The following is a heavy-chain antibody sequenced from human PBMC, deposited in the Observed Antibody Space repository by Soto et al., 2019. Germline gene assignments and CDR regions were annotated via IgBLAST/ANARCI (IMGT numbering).Heavy chain of an antibody. CDR3: ARHAGLRYFEGGYYYGMDV. V-gene: IGHV5-51*01. CDR2: IYPGDSDT. CDR1: GYSFTSYW. D-gene: IGHD3-9*01. Sequence: PGESLKISCNGSGYSFTSYWIGWVRQMPGKGLEWMGIIYPGDSDTRYSPSFQGQVTISADKSISTAYLQWSSLKASDTAMYYCARHAGLRYFEGGYYYGMDVWGQGTTVTVSS. J-gene: IGHJ6*02.